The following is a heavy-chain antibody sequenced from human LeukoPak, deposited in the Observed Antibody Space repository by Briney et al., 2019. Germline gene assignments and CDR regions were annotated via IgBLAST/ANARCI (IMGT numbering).Heavy chain of an antibody. CDR1: GFTFGDYA. CDR2: IRSKAYGGTT. V-gene: IGHV3-49*04. Sequence: PGGSLRLSCTASGFTFGDYAMSWVRQAPGKGLEWVGFIRSKAYGGTTEYAASVKGRFTISRDDSRSIAYLQMSSLKTEDTAVYYWSSHGGSYYFDYWGQGALVTVSS. D-gene: IGHD1-26*01. CDR3: SSHGGSYYFDY. J-gene: IGHJ4*02.